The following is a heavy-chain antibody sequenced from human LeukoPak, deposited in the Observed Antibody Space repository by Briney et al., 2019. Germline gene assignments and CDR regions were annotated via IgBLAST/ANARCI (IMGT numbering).Heavy chain of an antibody. Sequence: SETLSLTCAVYGVSFSGYYWSWIRQPPGKGLEWIGEINHSGSTNYNPSLKSRVTISVDTSKNQFSLKLSSVTAADTAVYYCACLGDHDAFDIWGQGTMVTVSS. CDR2: INHSGST. CDR3: ACLGDHDAFDI. J-gene: IGHJ3*02. CDR1: GVSFSGYY. V-gene: IGHV4-34*01. D-gene: IGHD3-16*01.